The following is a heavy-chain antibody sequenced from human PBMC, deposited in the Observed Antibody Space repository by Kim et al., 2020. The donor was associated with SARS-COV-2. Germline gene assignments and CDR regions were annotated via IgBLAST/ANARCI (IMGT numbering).Heavy chain of an antibody. J-gene: IGHJ5*02. D-gene: IGHD3-3*01. Sequence: ASVKVSCKASGYTFTSYDINWVRQATGQGLEWMGWMNPNSGNTGYAQKFQGRVTMTRNTSISTAYMELSSLRSEDTAVYYCARESQDFWSGYYTGGRRRYNWFDPWGQGTLVTVSS. CDR1: GYTFTSYD. CDR3: ARESQDFWSGYYTGGRRRYNWFDP. CDR2: MNPNSGNT. V-gene: IGHV1-8*01.